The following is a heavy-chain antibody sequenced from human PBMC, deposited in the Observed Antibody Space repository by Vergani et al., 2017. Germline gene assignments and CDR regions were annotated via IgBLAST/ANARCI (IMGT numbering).Heavy chain of an antibody. J-gene: IGHJ4*02. V-gene: IGHV4-30-2*01. CDR2: IYHSGST. D-gene: IGHD6-13*01. Sequence: QLQLQESGSGLVKPSQTLSLTCAVSGGSISSGGYLWCWRRQPPGKGLEWIGYIYHSGSTYYNPSLKSRVTISVDRSKNQFSLKLSSVTAADTAVYYCARVSIAAAGIVDYWGQGTLVTVSS. CDR1: GGSISSGGYL. CDR3: ARVSIAAAGIVDY.